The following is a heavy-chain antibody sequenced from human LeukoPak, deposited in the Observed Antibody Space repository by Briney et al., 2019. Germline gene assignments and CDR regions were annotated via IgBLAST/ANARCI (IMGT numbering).Heavy chain of an antibody. CDR1: GYTFTRYG. CDR3: ARRSYYSDSRGDDAYDM. Sequence: ASVKVSCKASGYTFTRYGISWVRQAPGQGLEWMGWISGYNGNTNNAQNVQGRLTMTTDTSTSTAYMELRGLRSDDTAVYYCARRSYYSDSRGDDAYDMWGQGTMVTVSS. V-gene: IGHV1-18*04. D-gene: IGHD3-22*01. CDR2: ISGYNGNT. J-gene: IGHJ3*02.